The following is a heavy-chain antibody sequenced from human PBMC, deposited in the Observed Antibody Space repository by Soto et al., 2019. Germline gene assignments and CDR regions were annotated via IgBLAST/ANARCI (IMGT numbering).Heavy chain of an antibody. CDR1: GGTFISYT. CDR2: IIPILGIA. J-gene: IGHJ4*02. Sequence: QVQLVQSGAEVKKPGSSVKVSCKASGGTFISYTLSWVRQAPGQGLEWMGRIIPILGIANYAQKFQGRVTITADKSTSTAYMELSSLRSEDTAVYYCAREREAAAGSFDYWGQGTLVTVSS. D-gene: IGHD6-13*01. CDR3: AREREAAAGSFDY. V-gene: IGHV1-69*08.